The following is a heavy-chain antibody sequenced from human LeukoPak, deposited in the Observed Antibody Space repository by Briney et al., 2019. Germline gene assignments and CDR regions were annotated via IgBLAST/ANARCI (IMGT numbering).Heavy chain of an antibody. V-gene: IGHV3-23*01. CDR2: ISGSGGST. D-gene: IGHD3-9*01. J-gene: IGHJ6*02. Sequence: GGSLRLSCAASGFTFSSYAMSWVRQAPGKGLELVSAISGSGGSTYYADSVKGRFTISRDDSKNTLYLQMNSLRAEDTAVYYCAKDGGVRYFDWLSKYYYYYYGMDVWGQGTTVTVSS. CDR3: AKDGGVRYFDWLSKYYYYYYGMDV. CDR1: GFTFSSYA.